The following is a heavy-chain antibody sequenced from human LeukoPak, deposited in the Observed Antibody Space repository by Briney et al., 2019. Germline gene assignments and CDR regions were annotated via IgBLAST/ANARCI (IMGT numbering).Heavy chain of an antibody. CDR2: INYSGDST. J-gene: IGHJ4*02. CDR1: EFTFSTYG. V-gene: IGHV3-23*01. Sequence: GGSLRLSCAASEFTFSTYGMSWVRQAPGRGLEWVSGINYSGDSTYYADSVKGRFTISRDNSKNTLYLQMNSLRVEDTAVYYCAKHSWWSGYFYFLPFDYWGQGTLVTVSS. D-gene: IGHD3-3*01. CDR3: AKHSWWSGYFYFLPFDY.